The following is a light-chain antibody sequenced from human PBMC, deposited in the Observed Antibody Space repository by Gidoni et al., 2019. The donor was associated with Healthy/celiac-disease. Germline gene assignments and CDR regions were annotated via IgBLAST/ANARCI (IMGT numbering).Light chain of an antibody. Sequence: DIQMTQSPSTLSASVGDRVTSTCRASQSISSWLARYQQKPGQAPKLLIYDASSSASGVPSSFCGGGSATEFTLTISSLQPDDFATYYCQQYNSYSPTFGGGTKVEIK. CDR3: QQYNSYSPT. CDR1: QSISSW. CDR2: DAS. V-gene: IGKV1-5*01. J-gene: IGKJ4*01.